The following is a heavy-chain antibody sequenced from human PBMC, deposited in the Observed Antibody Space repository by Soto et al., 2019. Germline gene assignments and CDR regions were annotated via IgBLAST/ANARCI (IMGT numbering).Heavy chain of an antibody. Sequence: PSETLSLTCAVSGGSISSGGYSWSWIRQPPGKGLEWIGYIYHSGSTYYNPSLKSRVTISVDRSKNQFSLKLSSVTAADTAVYYCARAIDVYTAAAENYYYYYGMDVWGQGTTVTAP. CDR3: ARAIDVYTAAAENYYYYYGMDV. V-gene: IGHV4-30-2*01. CDR2: IYHSGST. J-gene: IGHJ6*02. CDR1: GGSISSGGYS. D-gene: IGHD5-18*01.